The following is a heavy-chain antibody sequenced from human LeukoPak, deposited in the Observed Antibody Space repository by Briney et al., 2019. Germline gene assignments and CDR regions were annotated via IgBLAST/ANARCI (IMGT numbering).Heavy chain of an antibody. CDR2: IYTSGST. D-gene: IGHD3-3*01. CDR3: ARTTSDFWSGPHMDV. CDR1: GGSISSYY. J-gene: IGHJ6*03. Sequence: PSETLSLTCTVSGGSISSYYWSWIRQPAGKGLEWIGRIYTSGSTNYNPSLKSRVTMSVDTSKNQFSLKLSSVTAADTAVYYCARTTSDFWSGPHMDVWGKGTTVTVSS. V-gene: IGHV4-4*07.